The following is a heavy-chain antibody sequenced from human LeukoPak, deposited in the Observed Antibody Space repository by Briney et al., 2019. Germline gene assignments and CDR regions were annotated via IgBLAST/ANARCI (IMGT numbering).Heavy chain of an antibody. CDR3: ARRKAAAESGFDP. J-gene: IGHJ5*02. D-gene: IGHD6-13*01. Sequence: SGAPALTRTGSGGSIRSFYWSLVRQPPGEGLGWIGYIYTSGSTNYNPSLKSRVTISVDTSKNQFSLKLRSVTAADTAVYYCARRKAAAESGFDPWGQGTLVTVSS. CDR2: IYTSGST. V-gene: IGHV4-4*09. CDR1: GGSIRSFY.